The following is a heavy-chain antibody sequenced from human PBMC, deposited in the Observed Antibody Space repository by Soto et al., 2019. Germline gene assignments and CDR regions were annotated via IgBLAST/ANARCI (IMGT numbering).Heavy chain of an antibody. V-gene: IGHV5-51*01. CDR3: ARLAGVPAAIIYYGMDV. D-gene: IGHD2-2*01. Sequence: GESLKISCKGSGYSFTSYWIGWVRQMPGKGLEWMGIIYPGDSDTRYSPSFQGQVTISADKSISTAYLQWSSLKASDTAMYYCARLAGVPAAIIYYGMDVWGQGTTVTVSS. CDR1: GYSFTSYW. J-gene: IGHJ6*02. CDR2: IYPGDSDT.